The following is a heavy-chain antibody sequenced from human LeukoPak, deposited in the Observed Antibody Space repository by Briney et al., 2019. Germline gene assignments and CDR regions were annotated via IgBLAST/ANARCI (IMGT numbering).Heavy chain of an antibody. V-gene: IGHV3-66*01. Sequence: GGSLRLSCAASGFTVSSNYMSWVCQAPGKGLEWVSVIYSGGSTYYADSVKDRFSISRDNPKNTLYLQMISLRAEDTAVYYCAREGTPSGGYFDYWGQGTLVTVSS. CDR2: IYSGGST. CDR1: GFTVSSNY. D-gene: IGHD2-15*01. J-gene: IGHJ4*02. CDR3: AREGTPSGGYFDY.